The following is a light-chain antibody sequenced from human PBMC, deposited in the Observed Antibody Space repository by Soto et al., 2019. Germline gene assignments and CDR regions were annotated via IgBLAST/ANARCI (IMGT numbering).Light chain of an antibody. CDR1: SSNIGSYT. CDR2: TNN. Sequence: QSLLTQPPSASGTPGQTVTISCSGSSSNIGSYTVNWYRQVPGTAPHLLIYTNNQRPSGVPDRFSGSKSGTSASLAISGVQSEDEADYYCAAWDDSLDGPVFGGGTKVTVL. J-gene: IGLJ2*01. V-gene: IGLV1-44*01. CDR3: AAWDDSLDGPV.